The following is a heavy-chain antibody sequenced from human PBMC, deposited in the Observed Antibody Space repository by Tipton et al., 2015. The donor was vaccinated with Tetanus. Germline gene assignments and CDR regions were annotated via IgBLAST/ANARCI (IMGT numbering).Heavy chain of an antibody. D-gene: IGHD3-22*01. CDR2: INHSGST. V-gene: IGHV4-34*01. CDR1: GGSFSGYY. J-gene: IGHJ3*02. CDR3: ASYDSSGYYSDAFDI. Sequence: TLSLTCAVYGGSFSGYYWSWIRQPPGKGLEWIGEINHSGSTNYNPSLKSRVTISVDTSKNQFSLKLSSVTAADTAVYYCASYDSSGYYSDAFDIWGQGTMVTVSS.